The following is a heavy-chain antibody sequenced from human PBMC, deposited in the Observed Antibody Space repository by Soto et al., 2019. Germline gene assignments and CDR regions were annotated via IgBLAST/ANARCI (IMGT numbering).Heavy chain of an antibody. J-gene: IGHJ5*02. D-gene: IGHD4-17*01. CDR3: ARDFHGDYVSWFDP. CDR2: IWYDGSNK. CDR1: GFTFSSYG. Sequence: QVQLVESGGGVVQPGRSLRLSCAASGFTFSSYGMHWVRQAPGKGLEWVAVIWYDGSNKYYADSVKGRFTISRDNSKNTLYLQMNSLRAEDTAVYYCARDFHGDYVSWFDPWGQGTLVTVSS. V-gene: IGHV3-33*01.